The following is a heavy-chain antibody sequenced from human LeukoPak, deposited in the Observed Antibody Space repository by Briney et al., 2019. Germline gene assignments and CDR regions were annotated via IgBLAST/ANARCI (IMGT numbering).Heavy chain of an antibody. CDR3: ARVDSSGWYQDY. Sequence: GRSLRLSCAASGYTFTSYYMHWVRQAPGQGLEWMGIINPSGGSTSYAQKFQGRVTMTRDTSTSTVYMELSSLRSEDTAVYYCARVDSSGWYQDYWGQGTLVTVSS. V-gene: IGHV1-46*01. CDR1: GYTFTSYY. J-gene: IGHJ4*02. CDR2: INPSGGST. D-gene: IGHD6-19*01.